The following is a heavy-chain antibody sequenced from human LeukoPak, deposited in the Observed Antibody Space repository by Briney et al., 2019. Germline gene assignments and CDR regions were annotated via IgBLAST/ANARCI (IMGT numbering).Heavy chain of an antibody. D-gene: IGHD3-16*01. CDR1: GYTFTSYG. CDR3: ASGSRAGGVIDY. J-gene: IGHJ4*02. V-gene: IGHV1-18*01. CDR2: ISPYNGNT. Sequence: ASVKASCKASGYTFTSYGISWVRQAPGQGLEWMGWISPYNGNTNYAQKLQGRVTMTTGTSTSTAYMELRSVTSDDTAVYYCASGSRAGGVIDYWGQGTLVTVSS.